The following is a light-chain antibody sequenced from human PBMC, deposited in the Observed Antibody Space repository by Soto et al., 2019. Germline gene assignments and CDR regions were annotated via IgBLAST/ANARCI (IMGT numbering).Light chain of an antibody. Sequence: EIVLTQSPGTLSLSPGETATLSCRASQSLTSSYLAWYQQRPGQAPSLLIYGVSSRATGIPDRFSGSGSGTDFTLTITSLEPEDFALYYCQHYGYSLWTFGQGTKVEIK. CDR1: QSLTSSY. CDR2: GVS. J-gene: IGKJ1*01. CDR3: QHYGYSLWT. V-gene: IGKV3-20*01.